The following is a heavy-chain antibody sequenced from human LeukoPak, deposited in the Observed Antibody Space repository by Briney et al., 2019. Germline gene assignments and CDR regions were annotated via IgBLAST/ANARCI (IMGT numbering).Heavy chain of an antibody. CDR2: IYYSGST. CDR3: ATYIVVVREDYYYYMDV. CDR1: GGSISSYY. J-gene: IGHJ6*03. D-gene: IGHD2-2*01. V-gene: IGHV4-59*08. Sequence: PSETLSLTCTVSGGSISSYYWSWIRQPPGKGLEWIGYIYYSGSTNYNPSLKSRVTISVDTSKNQFSLKLSSVTAADTAVYYCATYIVVVREDYYYYMDVWGKGTTVTVSS.